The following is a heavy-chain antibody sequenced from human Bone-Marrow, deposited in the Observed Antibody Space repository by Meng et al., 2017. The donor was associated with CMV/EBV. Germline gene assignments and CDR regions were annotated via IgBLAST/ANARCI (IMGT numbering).Heavy chain of an antibody. CDR2: ISKDGNTK. D-gene: IGHD4-17*01. J-gene: IGHJ3*02. Sequence: GESLKISCTASGFTFRTYSMHWVRLAPGKGLEWVATISKDGNTKYYADTVRGRFTISRDNSKSTLYVHMNSLRAEDTAVYYCVKCLYDNGDYDVFDIWGQGTGVTVSS. CDR3: VKCLYDNGDYDVFDI. V-gene: IGHV3-30*18. CDR1: GFTFRTYS.